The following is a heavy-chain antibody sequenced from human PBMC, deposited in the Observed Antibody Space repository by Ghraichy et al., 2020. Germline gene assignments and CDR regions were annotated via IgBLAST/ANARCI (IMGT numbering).Heavy chain of an antibody. CDR1: GGSFSGYY. V-gene: IGHV4-34*01. D-gene: IGHD3-10*01. Sequence: SETLSLTCAVYGGSFSGYYWSWIRQPPGKGLEWIGEINHSGSTNYNPSLKSRVTISVDTSKNQFSLKLSSVTAADTAVYYCAISRGVTGDYWGQGTLVTVSS. CDR3: AISRGVTGDY. J-gene: IGHJ4*02. CDR2: INHSGST.